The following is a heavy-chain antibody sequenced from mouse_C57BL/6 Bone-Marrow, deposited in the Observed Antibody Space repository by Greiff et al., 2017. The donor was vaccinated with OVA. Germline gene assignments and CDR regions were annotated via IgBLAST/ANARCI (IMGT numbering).Heavy chain of an antibody. V-gene: IGHV1-72*01. D-gene: IGHD2-12*01. Sequence: VKLMESGAELVKPGASVKLSCKASGYTFTSYWMHWVKQRPGRGLEWIGRIDPNSGGTKYNEKFKSKATLTVDKPSSTAYMQLSSLTSEDSAVYYCAGLRRGPYAMDYWGQGTSVTVSS. J-gene: IGHJ4*01. CDR2: IDPNSGGT. CDR3: AGLRRGPYAMDY. CDR1: GYTFTSYW.